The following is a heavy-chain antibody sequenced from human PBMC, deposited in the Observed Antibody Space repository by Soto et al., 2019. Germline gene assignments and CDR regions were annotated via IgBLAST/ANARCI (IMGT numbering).Heavy chain of an antibody. V-gene: IGHV1-46*01. CDR2: INPSGGST. J-gene: IGHJ6*02. D-gene: IGHD6-13*01. CDR3: ARDRLDSSPNYYGMDA. Sequence: ASVKVSCKASGYTFTSYYMHWVRQAPGQGLEWMGIINPSGGSTSYAQKFQGRVTMTRDTSTSTVYMELSSLRSEDTAVYYCARDRLDSSPNYYGMDAWGHGTTVTVSS. CDR1: GYTFTSYY.